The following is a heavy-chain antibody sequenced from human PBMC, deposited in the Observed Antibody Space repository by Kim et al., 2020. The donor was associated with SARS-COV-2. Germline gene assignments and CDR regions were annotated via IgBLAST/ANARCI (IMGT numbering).Heavy chain of an antibody. J-gene: IGHJ5*02. V-gene: IGHV1-24*01. Sequence: ASVKVSCKVSGYTLTELSMHWVRQAPGKGLEWMGGFDPEDGETIYAQKFQGRVTMTEDTSTDTAYMELSSLRSEDTAVYYCAIFWSMVRGVIIIGPGGYNWFDPWGQGTLVTVSS. CDR1: GYTLTELS. D-gene: IGHD3-10*01. CDR2: FDPEDGET. CDR3: AIFWSMVRGVIIIGPGGYNWFDP.